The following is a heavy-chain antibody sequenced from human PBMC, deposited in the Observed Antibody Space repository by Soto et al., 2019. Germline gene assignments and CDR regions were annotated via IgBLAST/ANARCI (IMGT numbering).Heavy chain of an antibody. CDR2: VSPYNDNR. V-gene: IGHV1-18*01. J-gene: IGHJ5*02. CDR3: ARGGWFHPDWFDP. CDR1: GYTFTSFG. D-gene: IGHD2-15*01. Sequence: ASVNVSCKASGYTFTSFGVTWVRQAPGQGLEWMGWVSPYNDNRKFAQKFQGRVTMTTDTSTNTAYMELRSMRSDDTAVYYCARGGWFHPDWFDPWGQ.